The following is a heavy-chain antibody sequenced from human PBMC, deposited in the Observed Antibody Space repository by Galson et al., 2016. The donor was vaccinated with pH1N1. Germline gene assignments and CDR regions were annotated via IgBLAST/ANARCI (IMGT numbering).Heavy chain of an antibody. CDR3: ARMGVASGGRYYYGMDV. J-gene: IGHJ6*02. D-gene: IGHD3-10*01. CDR1: GFSLSTFGVR. V-gene: IGHV2-70*04. CDR2: IDWDDEK. Sequence: ALVKPTQTLKLTCTFSGFSLSTFGVRVSWIRQSPGKALEWLARIDWDDEKFYTPSLKTRLTTSKDTSKEQVVLTMTNMDPVDTGTYYCARMGVASGGRYYYGMDVWGQGTTVTVSS.